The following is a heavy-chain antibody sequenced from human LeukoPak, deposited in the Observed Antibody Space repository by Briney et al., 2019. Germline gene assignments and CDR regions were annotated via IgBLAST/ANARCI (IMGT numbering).Heavy chain of an antibody. Sequence: GGSLRLSCAASGFTVSSKYMSWVRQAPGKGLEWVSIIYSGGGTYYADSVKGRFTISRDNSKNTLFLQMDSLRAEDTAVYYCARGGSSSHFDYWGQGTLVTVSS. J-gene: IGHJ4*02. CDR1: GFTVSSKY. D-gene: IGHD6-13*01. V-gene: IGHV3-53*01. CDR3: ARGGSSSHFDY. CDR2: IYSGGGT.